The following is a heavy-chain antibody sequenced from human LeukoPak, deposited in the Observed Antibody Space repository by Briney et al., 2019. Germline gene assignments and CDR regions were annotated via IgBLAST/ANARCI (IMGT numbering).Heavy chain of an antibody. V-gene: IGHV4-39*07. CDR1: GGSISGSNYY. CDR2: INHSGST. CDR3: ARLKDYRGICSSTSCRGYYYYYMDV. Sequence: PSETLSLTCTVSGGSISGSNYYWSWIRQPPGKGLEWIGEINHSGSTNYNPSLKSRVTISVDTSKNQFSLKLSSVTAADTAVYYCARLKDYRGICSSTSCRGYYYYYMDVWGKGTTVTVSS. D-gene: IGHD2-2*01. J-gene: IGHJ6*03.